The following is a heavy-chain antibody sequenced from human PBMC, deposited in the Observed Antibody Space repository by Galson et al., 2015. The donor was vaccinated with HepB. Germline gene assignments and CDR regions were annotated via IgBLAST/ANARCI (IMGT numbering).Heavy chain of an antibody. Sequence: CAISEDSVSSNSAAWNWIRQSPSRGLEWLGRTYYRSKWYNDYAVSVKSRITINPDTSKNQFSLQLNSVTPEDTAVYYCARDPGYCSGGSCPHDAFDIWGQGTMVTVSS. D-gene: IGHD2-15*01. J-gene: IGHJ3*02. V-gene: IGHV6-1*01. CDR1: EDSVSSNSAA. CDR2: TYYRSKWYN. CDR3: ARDPGYCSGGSCPHDAFDI.